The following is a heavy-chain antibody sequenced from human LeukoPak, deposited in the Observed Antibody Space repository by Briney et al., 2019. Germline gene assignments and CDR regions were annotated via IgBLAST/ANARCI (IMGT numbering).Heavy chain of an antibody. CDR1: GGSISSGSYY. D-gene: IGHD6-13*01. J-gene: IGHJ4*02. CDR2: IYTSGST. V-gene: IGHV4-61*02. CDR3: ARDTLIAAFDY. Sequence: PSETLSLTCTVSGGSISSGSYYWSWIRQPAGKGLEWIGRIYTSGSTNYNPSLKSRVTISVDTSKNQFSLKLSSVTAADTAVYYCARDTLIAAFDYWGQGTLVTVSP.